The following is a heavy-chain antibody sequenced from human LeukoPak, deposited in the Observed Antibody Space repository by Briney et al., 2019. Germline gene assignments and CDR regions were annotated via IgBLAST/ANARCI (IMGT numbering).Heavy chain of an antibody. Sequence: GGSLRLSCAASGFTFSSYGMHWVRQAPGRGLEYVSAISSNGGSTYYANSVKGRFTISRDNSKNTLYLQMGSLRAEDMAVYYCAKIAAAGMRGIGAFDIWGQGTMVTVSS. CDR1: GFTFSSYG. J-gene: IGHJ3*02. V-gene: IGHV3-64*01. D-gene: IGHD6-13*01. CDR2: ISSNGGST. CDR3: AKIAAAGMRGIGAFDI.